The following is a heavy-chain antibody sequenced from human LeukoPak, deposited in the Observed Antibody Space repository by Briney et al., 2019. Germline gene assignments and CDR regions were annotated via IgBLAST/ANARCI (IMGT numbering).Heavy chain of an antibody. CDR3: ARGLAVAGTGFDY. J-gene: IGHJ4*02. V-gene: IGHV3-21*01. D-gene: IGHD6-19*01. Sequence: GGSLRLSCAASGFTFSSYSMNWVRQAPGKGLEWVSSISSSSSYIYYADSVKGRFTISRDNAKNSLYLQMNSLRAEDTAVYYCARGLAVAGTGFDYWGQGTLVTVSS. CDR1: GFTFSSYS. CDR2: ISSSSSYI.